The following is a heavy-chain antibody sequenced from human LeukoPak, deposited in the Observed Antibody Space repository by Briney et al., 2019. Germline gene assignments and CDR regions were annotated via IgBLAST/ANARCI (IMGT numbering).Heavy chain of an antibody. J-gene: IGHJ5*02. CDR1: GFIFSSYA. D-gene: IGHD3-22*01. V-gene: IGHV3-23*01. CDR3: AKDLEAFYYDSSGYYP. Sequence: PGGSLRLSCAASGFIFSSYAMSWVRQAPGKGLEWVSAISGSGGSTYYADSVKGRFTISRDNSKNTLYLQMNSLRAEDTAVYYCAKDLEAFYYDSSGYYPWGQGTLVTVSS. CDR2: ISGSGGST.